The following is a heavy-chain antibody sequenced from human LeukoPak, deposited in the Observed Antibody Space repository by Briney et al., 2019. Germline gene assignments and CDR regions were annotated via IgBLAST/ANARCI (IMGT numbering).Heavy chain of an antibody. CDR1: GFTFSSYW. CDR2: INSDGSST. CDR3: AREIGYCSGGNCYPYYFDY. V-gene: IGHV3-74*01. D-gene: IGHD2-15*01. J-gene: IGHJ4*02. Sequence: GGSLRLSCAASGFTFSSYWMHWVRHAPGKGLVWVSRINSDGSSTSYADSVKGRFTISRDNAKNTLYLQMNSLRAEDTAVYYCAREIGYCSGGNCYPYYFDYWGQGTLVTVSS.